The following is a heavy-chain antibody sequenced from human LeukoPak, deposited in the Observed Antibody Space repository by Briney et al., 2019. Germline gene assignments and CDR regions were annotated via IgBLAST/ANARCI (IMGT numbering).Heavy chain of an antibody. CDR2: ISASGDTT. CDR3: AKEALQSLRYSYISNFDC. V-gene: IGHV3-23*01. J-gene: IGHJ4*02. CDR1: GFTFRAYA. D-gene: IGHD5-18*01. Sequence: GRSLRLSCAASGFTFRAYAMSWVRQAPGKGLEWVSGISASGDTTYYADSVKGRFTISRDNSENTIYLQMNTLRAEDTAVYFCAKEALQSLRYSYISNFDCWGQGTLVTVSS.